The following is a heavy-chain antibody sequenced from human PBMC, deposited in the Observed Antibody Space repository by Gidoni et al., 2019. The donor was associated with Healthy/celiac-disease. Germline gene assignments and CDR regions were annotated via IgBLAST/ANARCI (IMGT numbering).Heavy chain of an antibody. CDR3: ARGKIEHYSGSGGPEHYYYYGMDV. V-gene: IGHV4-31*03. D-gene: IGHD3-10*01. Sequence: QVQLQESGTGRVKPAQTLYLTCTVSGGSISSGGYYWSWIRQHPGKGLEWIGYIYYSGSTYYNPSLKSRVTISVDTSKNQFSLKLSSVTAADTAVYYCARGKIEHYSGSGGPEHYYYYGMDVWGQGTTVTVSS. CDR2: IYYSGST. CDR1: GGSISSGGYY. J-gene: IGHJ6*02.